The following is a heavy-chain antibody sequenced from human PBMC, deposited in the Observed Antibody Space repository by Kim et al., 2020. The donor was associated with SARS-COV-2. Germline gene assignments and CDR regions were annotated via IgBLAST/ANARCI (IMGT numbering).Heavy chain of an antibody. Sequence: NYAQKFQGRVTMTRDTSISTAYMELSRLRSDDTAVYYCARPPYYYGSGSSDFWGQGTLVTVSS. D-gene: IGHD3-10*01. CDR3: ARPPYYYGSGSSDF. V-gene: IGHV1-2*02. J-gene: IGHJ4*02.